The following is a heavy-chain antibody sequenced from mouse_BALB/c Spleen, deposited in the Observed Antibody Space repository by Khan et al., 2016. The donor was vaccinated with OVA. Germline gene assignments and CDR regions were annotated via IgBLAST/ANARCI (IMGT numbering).Heavy chain of an antibody. J-gene: IGHJ2*01. CDR3: AAAYYRNYFDY. CDR2: IYPGNGYT. Sequence: EMQLQESGAELGRPGSSVKLSCKTSGFTFTSYGIKWVKQRPGQGLEWIGYIYPGNGYTVYNEKFQGKATLTSDTSASTAYMQFRSLTSEDSAIYFCAAAYYRNYFDYWGQGTTLTVSS. D-gene: IGHD2-14*01. V-gene: IGHV1S134*01. CDR1: GFTFTSYG.